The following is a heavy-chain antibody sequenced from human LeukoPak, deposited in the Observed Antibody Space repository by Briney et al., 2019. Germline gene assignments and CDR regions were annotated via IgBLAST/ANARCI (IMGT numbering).Heavy chain of an antibody. CDR3: ARDDYYDSSGSDY. D-gene: IGHD3-22*01. Sequence: GGSLRLSCAASGFTFSSYEMNWVRQAPGKGLEWVSYISSSGSTIYCADSVKGRFTISRDNAKNSLYLQMNSLRAEDTAVYYCARDDYYDSSGSDYWGQGTLVTVSS. J-gene: IGHJ4*02. CDR2: ISSSGSTI. CDR1: GFTFSSYE. V-gene: IGHV3-48*03.